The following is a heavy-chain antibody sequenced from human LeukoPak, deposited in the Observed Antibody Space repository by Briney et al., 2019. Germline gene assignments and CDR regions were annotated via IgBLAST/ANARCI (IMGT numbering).Heavy chain of an antibody. J-gene: IGHJ5*02. V-gene: IGHV3-66*01. CDR3: ARDSSGWYRWFDP. D-gene: IGHD6-19*01. CDR1: GFTVSSNY. Sequence: GGSLRLSCAASGFTVSSNYMSWVRQAPGKGLEWVSVIYSGGSTYYADPVKGRFTISRDNSKNTLYLQMNSLRAEDTAVYYCARDSSGWYRWFDPWGQGTLVTVSS. CDR2: IYSGGST.